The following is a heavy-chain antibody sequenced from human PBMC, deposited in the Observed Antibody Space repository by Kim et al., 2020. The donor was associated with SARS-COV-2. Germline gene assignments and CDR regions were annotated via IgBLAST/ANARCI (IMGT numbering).Heavy chain of an antibody. Sequence: GGSLRLSCAASGFTFSSYAMHWVRQAPGKGLEWVAVISYDGSNKYYADSVMGRFTISRDNSKNTLYLQMNSLRAEDTAVYYCARDQQQLTLYFDYWGQGTLVTVSS. V-gene: IGHV3-30*04. J-gene: IGHJ4*02. CDR2: ISYDGSNK. CDR3: ARDQQQLTLYFDY. CDR1: GFTFSSYA. D-gene: IGHD6-13*01.